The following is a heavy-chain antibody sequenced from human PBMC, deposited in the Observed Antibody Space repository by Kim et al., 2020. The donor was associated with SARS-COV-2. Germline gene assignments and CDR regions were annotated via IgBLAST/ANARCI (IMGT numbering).Heavy chain of an antibody. Sequence: SETLSLTCTVSGGSISSYYWCWVRQPQGKGLEWMGNVYYSWSTNNNPSLKSRVTISVATSKTQFSLTLSSVTATDTAVYYCARCRVGATPRYDFDFWGQGTLVTVSS. CDR2: VYYSWST. J-gene: IGHJ4*02. CDR3: ARCRVGATPRYDFDF. CDR1: GGSISSYY. D-gene: IGHD1-26*01. V-gene: IGHV4-59*13.